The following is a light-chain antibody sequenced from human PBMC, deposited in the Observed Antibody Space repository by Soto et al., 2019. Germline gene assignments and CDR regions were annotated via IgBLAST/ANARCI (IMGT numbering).Light chain of an antibody. CDR3: QQSYSTPRA. V-gene: IGKV1-39*01. Sequence: DIQMTQSPSSLSASVGDRVTITCRASQSIISYLNWYQQKPGKAPKLLIYAASSLQSGVPSRFSGSGSGTDITLTISSLQPEDFATYYCQQSYSTPRAFVQGTKVEIK. CDR1: QSIISY. J-gene: IGKJ1*01. CDR2: AAS.